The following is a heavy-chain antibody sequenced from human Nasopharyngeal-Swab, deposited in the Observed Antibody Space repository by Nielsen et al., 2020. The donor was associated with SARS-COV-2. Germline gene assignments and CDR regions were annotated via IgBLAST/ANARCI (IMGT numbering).Heavy chain of an antibody. D-gene: IGHD5-24*01. Sequence: ASVKVSCKASGYTFTSYGISWVRQAPGQGLEWMGWISAYNGNTNYAQKLQGGVTMTTDTSTSTAYMELRSLRSDDTAVYYCARAEWATILYYFDYWGQGTLVTVSS. CDR3: ARAEWATILYYFDY. CDR1: GYTFTSYG. V-gene: IGHV1-18*01. J-gene: IGHJ4*02. CDR2: ISAYNGNT.